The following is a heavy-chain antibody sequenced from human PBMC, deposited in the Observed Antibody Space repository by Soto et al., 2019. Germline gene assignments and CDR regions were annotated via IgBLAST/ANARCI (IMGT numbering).Heavy chain of an antibody. V-gene: IGHV3-30*18. CDR2: ISYDGNNK. Sequence: QVELVESGGGVVQPGTSLRLSCVPSGFTFSNYGMYWVRQAPGKGLEWVAVISYDGNNKYYADSVKGRFTISRDNGKKMLYLQMNSLRPEDTGVYYCAKDLGQQLVLNYGMDVWGQGTTVTVS. D-gene: IGHD6-13*01. CDR1: GFTFSNYG. CDR3: AKDLGQQLVLNYGMDV. J-gene: IGHJ6*02.